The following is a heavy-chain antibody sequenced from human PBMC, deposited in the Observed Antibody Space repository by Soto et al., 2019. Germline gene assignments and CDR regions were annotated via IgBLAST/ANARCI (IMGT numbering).Heavy chain of an antibody. CDR3: ARERGVGHAFDI. D-gene: IGHD3-10*01. CDR2: IYYSGST. J-gene: IGHJ3*02. V-gene: IGHV4-31*03. CDR1: GGSISSGGYY. Sequence: QVQLQESGPGLVKPSQTLSLTCTVSGGSISSGGYYWSWIRQHPGKGLEWIGYIYYSGSTYYNPSLKSRVTMQADTSKNQFSRKVSAVTAADTAVYYCARERGVGHAFDIWGQGTMVTVSS.